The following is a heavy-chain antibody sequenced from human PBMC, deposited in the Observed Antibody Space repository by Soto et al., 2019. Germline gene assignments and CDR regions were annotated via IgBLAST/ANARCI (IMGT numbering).Heavy chain of an antibody. D-gene: IGHD2-15*01. Sequence: EVHLVQSGGGLVQPGGSLKLSCAASGVIFSGSAMHWVRQASGKGLEWVGRIGRKANNYATEYAASVEGRFTISRDESTPTPFMLMPSLKREDTAVYFWVRPRVVVRPLDLGGQGTLVTVSS. CDR2: IGRKANNYAT. J-gene: IGHJ5*02. CDR3: VRPRVVVRPLDL. CDR1: GVIFSGSA. V-gene: IGHV3-73*02.